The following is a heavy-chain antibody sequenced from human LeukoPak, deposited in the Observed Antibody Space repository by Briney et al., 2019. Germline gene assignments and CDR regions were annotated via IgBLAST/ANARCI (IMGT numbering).Heavy chain of an antibody. J-gene: IGHJ4*02. CDR1: GFTFSGYA. D-gene: IGHD3-22*01. CDR2: ISGGGGTT. CDR3: AKWYDSSGYYYPFDY. Sequence: GGSLRLSCEASGFTFSGYAMNWVRQAPGKGLEWVSAISGGGGTTYYTDSVKGRFTISRDNSKNTLYLQMNSLRAEDTAVYYCAKWYDSSGYYYPFDYWGQGTLVTVSS. V-gene: IGHV3-23*01.